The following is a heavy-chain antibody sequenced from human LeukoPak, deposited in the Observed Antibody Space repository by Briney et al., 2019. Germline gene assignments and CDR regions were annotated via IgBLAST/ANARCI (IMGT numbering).Heavy chain of an antibody. CDR3: ARARTGDSIGGFDY. D-gene: IGHD7-27*01. J-gene: IGHJ4*02. CDR2: ISGSGGST. Sequence: GGSLRLSCAASGFTFSSYAMSWVRQAPGKGLEWVSAISGSGGSTYYADSVKGRFTISRDNSKNMLYLQMNSLRAEDTAVYYCARARTGDSIGGFDYWGQGTLVTVSS. CDR1: GFTFSSYA. V-gene: IGHV3-23*01.